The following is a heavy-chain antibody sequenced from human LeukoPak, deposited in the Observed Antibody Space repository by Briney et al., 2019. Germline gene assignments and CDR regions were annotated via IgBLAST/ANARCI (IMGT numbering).Heavy chain of an antibody. J-gene: IGHJ5*02. CDR1: GGSINGHY. V-gene: IGHV4-59*11. D-gene: IGHD2-21*02. CDR2: IPDSGST. CDR3: ARVFRGGVTSNWFDP. Sequence: NPSETLSLTCTVSGGSINGHYWTWIRLSPGKGLEWIGYIPDSGSTSYNPSLKSRVIMSLEASKTEFSLRLNSVTAADTAVYYCARVFRGGVTSNWFDPWGQGTLVTVSS.